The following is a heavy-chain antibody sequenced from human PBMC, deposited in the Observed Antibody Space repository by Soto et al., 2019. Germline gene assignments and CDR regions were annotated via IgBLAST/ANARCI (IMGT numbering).Heavy chain of an antibody. J-gene: IGHJ4*02. CDR1: GFTFSSYA. Sequence: GGSLRLSCAASGFTFSSYAMSWVRQAPGKGLEWASAISGSGGSTYYADSVKGRFTISRDNSKNTLYLQMNSLKTEDTAVYYCTRTFAGSDSFSPDFDRWGQGTLVTVSS. CDR2: ISGSGGST. V-gene: IGHV3-23*01. D-gene: IGHD2-21*01. CDR3: TRTFAGSDSFSPDFDR.